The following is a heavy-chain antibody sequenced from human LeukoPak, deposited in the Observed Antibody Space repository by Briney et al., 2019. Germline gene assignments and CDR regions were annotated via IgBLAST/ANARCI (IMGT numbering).Heavy chain of an antibody. Sequence: PSETLSLTCAVYGGSFNGYYWSWIRQPPGKGLEWIGEINHSGSTNYNPSLKSRVTISVDTSKNQFSLKLSSVTAADTAVYYCARYTWNYGSGSPPARSTHFVYYFDYWGQGTLVTVSS. V-gene: IGHV4-34*01. J-gene: IGHJ4*02. CDR2: INHSGST. CDR1: GGSFNGYY. CDR3: ARYTWNYGSGSPPARSTHFVYYFDY. D-gene: IGHD3-10*01.